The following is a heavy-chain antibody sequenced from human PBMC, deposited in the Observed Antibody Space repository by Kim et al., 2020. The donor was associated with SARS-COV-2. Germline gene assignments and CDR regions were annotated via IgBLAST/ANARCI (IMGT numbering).Heavy chain of an antibody. CDR2: INHSGST. J-gene: IGHJ6*02. Sequence: SETLSLTCAVYGGSFSGYYWSWIRQPPGKGLEWIGEINHSGSTNYNPSLKSRVTISVDTSKNQFSLKLSSVTAADTAVYYCARVWTGASRGGHHYSYYGMDVWGQGTTVTVSS. D-gene: IGHD1-26*01. CDR1: GGSFSGYY. V-gene: IGHV4-34*01. CDR3: ARVWTGASRGGHHYSYYGMDV.